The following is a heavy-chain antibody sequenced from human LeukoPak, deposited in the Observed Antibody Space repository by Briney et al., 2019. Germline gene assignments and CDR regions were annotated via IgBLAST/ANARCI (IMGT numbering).Heavy chain of an antibody. Sequence: GGSLRLCCAASGFTFSSYAMSWVRQAPGKGLEWVSAISGSGGSTYYADSVKGRFTISRDNSKNTLYLQMNSLRAEDTAVYYCAFLPVASLFDYWGQGTLVTVSS. CDR2: ISGSGGST. V-gene: IGHV3-23*01. D-gene: IGHD6-19*01. J-gene: IGHJ4*02. CDR3: AFLPVASLFDY. CDR1: GFTFSSYA.